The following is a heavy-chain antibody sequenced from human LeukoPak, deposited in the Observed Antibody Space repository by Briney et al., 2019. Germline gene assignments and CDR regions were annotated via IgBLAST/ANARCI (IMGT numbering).Heavy chain of an antibody. D-gene: IGHD3-16*01. CDR1: GYTSTSYG. CDR3: ARDPLSDYGYYYMDV. V-gene: IGHV1-18*01. Sequence: ASVKVSCKASGYTSTSYGISWVRQAPGQGLEWMGWISAYNGNTNYAQKFQGRVTITADESTSTAYMELSSLRSEDTAVYYCARDPLSDYGYYYMDVWGKGTTVTVSS. J-gene: IGHJ6*03. CDR2: ISAYNGNT.